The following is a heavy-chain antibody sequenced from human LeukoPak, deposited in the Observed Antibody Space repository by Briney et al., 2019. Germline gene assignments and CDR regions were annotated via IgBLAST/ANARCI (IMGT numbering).Heavy chain of an antibody. CDR2: IKQDGSEK. D-gene: IGHD6-13*01. J-gene: IGHJ4*02. Sequence: GGSLRLSCEASGFTFSTYWMSWVRQAPGKGLEWVANIKQDGSEKYYVDSAKGRFTISRDNAKNSLYLQMNSLRAEDTAMYYCARDSAGNDYWGQGTLVTVSS. V-gene: IGHV3-7*01. CDR1: GFTFSTYW. CDR3: ARDSAGNDY.